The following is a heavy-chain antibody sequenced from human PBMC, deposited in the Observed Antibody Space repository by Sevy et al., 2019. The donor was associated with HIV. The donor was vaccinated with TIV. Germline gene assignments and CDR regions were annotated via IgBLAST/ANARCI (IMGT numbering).Heavy chain of an antibody. D-gene: IGHD7-27*01. CDR1: GGTFSRYA. CDR3: ADSTGEGFDY. CDR2: IIPVFGIA. J-gene: IGHJ4*02. V-gene: IGHV1-69*13. Sequence: ASVKVSCKASGGTFSRYAISWVRQAPGQGLEWMGGIIPVFGIARYAQKFQDIVTITAVESTSTIYMELSSLRSEDTAVYYCADSTGEGFDYWGQGTLVTVSS.